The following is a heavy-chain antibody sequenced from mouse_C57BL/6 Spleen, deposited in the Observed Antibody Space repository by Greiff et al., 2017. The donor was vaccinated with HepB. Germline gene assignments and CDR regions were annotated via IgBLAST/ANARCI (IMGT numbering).Heavy chain of an antibody. CDR1: GYTFTGYW. D-gene: IGHD1-1*01. CDR3: ASWFSYYGSGNYAMDY. J-gene: IGHJ4*01. CDR2: ILPGSGST. Sequence: VKLQESGAELMKPGASVKLSCKATGYTFTGYWIEWVKQRPGHGLEWIGEILPGSGSTNYNEKFKGKATFTADTSSNTAYMQLSSLTTEDSAIYYCASWFSYYGSGNYAMDYWGQGTSVTVSS. V-gene: IGHV1-9*01.